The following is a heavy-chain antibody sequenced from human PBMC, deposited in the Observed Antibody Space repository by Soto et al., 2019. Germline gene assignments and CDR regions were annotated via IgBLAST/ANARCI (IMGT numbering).Heavy chain of an antibody. CDR2: IYPDDSDT. J-gene: IGHJ5*02. D-gene: IGHD3-10*01. Sequence: PGESLKISCKGSGYIFTSYWIGWVRQMPGKGLEWMGTIYPDDSDTRYSPSFQGQVTISADKSISTAYLQWSSLKASDTAIYYCARVKDHLLTWFDPWGQGTMVTVSS. V-gene: IGHV5-51*01. CDR1: GYIFTSYW. CDR3: ARVKDHLLTWFDP.